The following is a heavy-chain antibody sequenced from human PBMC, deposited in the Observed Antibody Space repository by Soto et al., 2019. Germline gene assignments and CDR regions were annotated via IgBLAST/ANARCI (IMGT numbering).Heavy chain of an antibody. V-gene: IGHV4-31*03. Sequence: TLSLTCTVSGGSISSGGYYWSWIRQHPGKGLEWIGYIYYSGSTYYSPSLKSRVTISVDTSKNQFSLKLSSVTAADTAVYYCARTPGYYDSSGYSDDAFDIWGQGTMVTVSS. CDR1: GGSISSGGYY. D-gene: IGHD3-22*01. CDR2: IYYSGST. CDR3: ARTPGYYDSSGYSDDAFDI. J-gene: IGHJ3*02.